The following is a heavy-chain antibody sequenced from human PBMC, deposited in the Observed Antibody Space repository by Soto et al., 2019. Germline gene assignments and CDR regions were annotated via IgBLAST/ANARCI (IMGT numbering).Heavy chain of an antibody. CDR1: GGSISSYY. CDR3: ARQTYYDFWSGYYYGMDV. Sequence: LSETLSLTCTVSGGSISSYYWSWIRQPPGKGLEWIGYIYYSGSTNYNPSLKSRVTISVDTSKNQFSLKLSSVTAADTAVYYCARQTYYDFWSGYYYGMDVWGQGTTVTVSS. V-gene: IGHV4-59*01. D-gene: IGHD3-3*01. CDR2: IYYSGST. J-gene: IGHJ6*02.